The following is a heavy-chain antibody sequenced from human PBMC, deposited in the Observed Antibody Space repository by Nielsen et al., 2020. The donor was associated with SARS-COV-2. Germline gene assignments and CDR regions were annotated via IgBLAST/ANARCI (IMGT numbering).Heavy chain of an antibody. V-gene: IGHV4-4*07. D-gene: IGHD6-19*01. CDR3: AREGYSSGWPPVNWFDP. J-gene: IGHJ5*02. CDR2: IYTSGST. CDR1: GGSISSYY. Sequence: GSLRLSCTVSGGSISSYYWSWIRQPAGKGLEWIGRIYTSGSTNYNPSLKSRVTMSVDTSKNQFSLKLSSVTAADTAVYYCAREGYSSGWPPVNWFDPWGQGTLVTVSS.